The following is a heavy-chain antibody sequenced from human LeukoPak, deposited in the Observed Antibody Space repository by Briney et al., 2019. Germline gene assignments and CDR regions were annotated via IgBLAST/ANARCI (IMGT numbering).Heavy chain of an antibody. Sequence: PSETLSLTCTVSGGSISSSSYYWGWIRQPPGKGLEWIGSIYYSGSTYYNPSLKSRVTISVDTSKNQFSLKLSSVTAADTAVYYCARVGHITMIVDYWGQGTLVTVSS. CDR2: IYYSGST. CDR1: GGSISSSSYY. J-gene: IGHJ4*02. D-gene: IGHD3-22*01. CDR3: ARVGHITMIVDY. V-gene: IGHV4-39*07.